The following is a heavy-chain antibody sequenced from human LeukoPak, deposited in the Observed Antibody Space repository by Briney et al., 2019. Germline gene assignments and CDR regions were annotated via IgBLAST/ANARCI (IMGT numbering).Heavy chain of an antibody. Sequence: ASVKASCKASGYTFTSYGISWVRQAPGQGLEWIGWISAYNGNTNYAQKLQGRVTMTTDTSTSTAYMELRSLRSDDTAVYYCARVVLYYDSSGYYWREIRGVDYWGQGTLVTVSS. V-gene: IGHV1-18*01. CDR3: ARVVLYYDSSGYYWREIRGVDY. CDR1: GYTFTSYG. D-gene: IGHD3-22*01. CDR2: ISAYNGNT. J-gene: IGHJ4*02.